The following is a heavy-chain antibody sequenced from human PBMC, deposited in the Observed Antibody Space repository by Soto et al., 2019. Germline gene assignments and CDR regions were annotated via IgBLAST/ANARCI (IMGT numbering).Heavy chain of an antibody. CDR3: ASNIVVVPASHCSGGSCTGDY. V-gene: IGHV3-30-3*01. J-gene: IGHJ4*02. CDR2: ISYDGSNK. D-gene: IGHD2-2*01. CDR1: GFTFSSYA. Sequence: QVQLVESGGGVVQPGRSLRLSCAASGFTFSSYAMHWVRQAPGKGLEWVAVISYDGSNKYYADSVKGRFTISRDNSKNTLYLEMNSLRVEDTAVYYCASNIVVVPASHCSGGSCTGDYWGQGTLVTVSS.